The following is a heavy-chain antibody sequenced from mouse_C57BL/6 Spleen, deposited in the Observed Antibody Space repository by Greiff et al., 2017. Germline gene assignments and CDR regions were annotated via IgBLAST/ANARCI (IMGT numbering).Heavy chain of an antibody. J-gene: IGHJ4*01. Sequence: EVKLVESGGDLVKPGGSLKLSCAASGFTFSSYGMSWVRQTPDKRLEWVATISSGGSYTYYPDSVKGRFTISRDNAKNTLYLQMSSLKSEDTAMYYCARHGGTIRNYYAMDYWGQGTSVTVSS. CDR2: ISSGGSYT. D-gene: IGHD2-12*01. CDR1: GFTFSSYG. V-gene: IGHV5-6*01. CDR3: ARHGGTIRNYYAMDY.